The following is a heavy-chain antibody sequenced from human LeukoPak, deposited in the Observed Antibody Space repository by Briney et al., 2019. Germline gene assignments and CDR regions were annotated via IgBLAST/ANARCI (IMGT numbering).Heavy chain of an antibody. CDR2: IYISGST. D-gene: IGHD1-14*01. CDR1: GGSFSSYY. J-gene: IGHJ6*03. Sequence: PSETLSLTCTVSGGSFSSYYWSWIRQPAGKGLECIGRIYISGSTSYNPSLKSRVTMSVDTSKNQFSLRLSSVTAADTAVYYCATANRYSLYMDVRGKGTTVTVSS. V-gene: IGHV4-4*07. CDR3: ATANRYSLYMDV.